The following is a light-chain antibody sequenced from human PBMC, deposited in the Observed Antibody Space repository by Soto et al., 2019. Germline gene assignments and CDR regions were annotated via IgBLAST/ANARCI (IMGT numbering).Light chain of an antibody. V-gene: IGKV3-20*01. J-gene: IGKJ2*01. Sequence: EVVLTQSPGTLSLSPGERATLSCRGSQSINNNYLAWYQQRPGQAPRLLIYGSFDRATGIPDRFSGSGSGTDFLLTISRLESEDFAVYYCHQYGSSPPYTFGQGTKLEI. CDR2: GSF. CDR3: HQYGSSPPYT. CDR1: QSINNNY.